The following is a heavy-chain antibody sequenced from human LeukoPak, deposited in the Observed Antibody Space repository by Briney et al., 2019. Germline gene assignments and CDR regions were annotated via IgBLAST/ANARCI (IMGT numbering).Heavy chain of an antibody. Sequence: PGRSLRLSCAASGFTFSSYEMNWVRQAPGKGLEWVSYIASSGSTIHYADSVKGRFTISRDNAKNSLYLQMDSLRGEDTAVYYCARVRGWFDWGQGTLVTVSS. D-gene: IGHD6-19*01. CDR2: IASSGSTI. CDR1: GFTFSSYE. CDR3: ARVRGWFD. V-gene: IGHV3-48*03. J-gene: IGHJ4*02.